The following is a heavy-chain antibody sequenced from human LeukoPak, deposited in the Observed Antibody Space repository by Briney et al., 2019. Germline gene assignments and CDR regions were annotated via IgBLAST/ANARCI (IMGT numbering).Heavy chain of an antibody. J-gene: IGHJ4*02. V-gene: IGHV4-59*01. D-gene: IGHD5-18*01. Sequence: SETLSLTCTVSGGSISSYYWSWIRQPPGKGLEWIGYIYYSGSTNYNPSLKSRVTISVDTSKNQFPLKLSSVTAADTAVYYCARASPGYSYVYWGQGTLVTVSS. CDR3: ARASPGYSYVY. CDR1: GGSISSYY. CDR2: IYYSGST.